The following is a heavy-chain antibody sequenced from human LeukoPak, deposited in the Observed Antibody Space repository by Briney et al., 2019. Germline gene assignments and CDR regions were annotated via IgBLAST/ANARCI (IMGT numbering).Heavy chain of an antibody. J-gene: IGHJ4*02. CDR1: GFTFSSYG. CDR3: AKDRPPQYDSGTYSDY. CDR2: IRYDGSKK. V-gene: IGHV3-30*02. Sequence: GGSLRLSCVASGFTFSSYGIHWIRQAPGKGLEWVAFIRYDGSKKFYSDSVKGRFTISRDNSKITLYLQMNSLRTEDTAVYFCAKDRPPQYDSGTYSDYWGQGTLVTVSS. D-gene: IGHD3-10*01.